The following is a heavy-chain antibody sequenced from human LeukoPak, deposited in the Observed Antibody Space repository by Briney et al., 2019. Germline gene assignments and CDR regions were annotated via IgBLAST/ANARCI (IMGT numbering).Heavy chain of an antibody. V-gene: IGHV4-31*03. J-gene: IGHJ4*02. D-gene: IGHD2-21*02. CDR3: ARRAYCGGDCYNFDY. Sequence: SETLSLTCTVSGGSISSGGYYWSWIRQHPGKGLEWIGYISYSGSTYYNPSLKSRVTISVDTSKNQFSLKLSSVTAADTAVYYCARRAYCGGDCYNFDYWGQGTLVTVSS. CDR2: ISYSGST. CDR1: GGSISSGGYY.